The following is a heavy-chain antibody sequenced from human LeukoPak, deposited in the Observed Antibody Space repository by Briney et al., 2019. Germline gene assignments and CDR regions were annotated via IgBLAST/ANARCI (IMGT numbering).Heavy chain of an antibody. CDR1: GFTFSNYM. D-gene: IGHD1-20*01. V-gene: IGHV3-74*01. CDR3: LRDLNWSLDQ. Sequence: GGSLRLSCAASGFTFSNYMMHWVRQAPGKGLVWVSRIKSDGITITYADTVKGRFTISRDNAKNTLYLQMNSLRAEDTAVYYCLRDLNWSLDQWGQGTLVTVSS. CDR2: IKSDGITI. J-gene: IGHJ4*02.